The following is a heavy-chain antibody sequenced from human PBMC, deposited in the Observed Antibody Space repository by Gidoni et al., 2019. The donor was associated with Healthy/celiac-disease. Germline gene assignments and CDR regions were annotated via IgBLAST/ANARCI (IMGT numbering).Heavy chain of an antibody. Sequence: QVQLQESGPGLVKPSETLSLTCTVSGGSISSYYWSWIRQPPGKGLEWIGYIYYSGSTNYNPSLKSRVTISVDTSKNQFSLKLSSVTAADTAVYYCARGRYCSSTSCRFFYYYYMDVWGKGTTVTVSS. CDR1: GGSISSYY. CDR3: ARGRYCSSTSCRFFYYYYMDV. CDR2: IYYSGST. J-gene: IGHJ6*03. V-gene: IGHV4-59*01. D-gene: IGHD2-2*01.